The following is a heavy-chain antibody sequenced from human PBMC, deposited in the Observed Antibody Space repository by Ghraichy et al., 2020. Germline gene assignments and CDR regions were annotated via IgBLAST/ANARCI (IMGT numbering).Heavy chain of an antibody. CDR2: LGADGRST. J-gene: IGHJ3*01. CDR1: EFTFDGYP. D-gene: IGHD1-26*01. V-gene: IGHV3-23*01. Sequence: GGSLRLSCAISEFTFDGYPMTWVRQAPGKGLEWVSTLGADGRSTFYADSVKGRFTISRDKSKRTMYLQMNSLRADDTAVYYCAKEGGRLGGGAFDGWGQGTKVTVSS. CDR3: AKEGGRLGGGAFDG.